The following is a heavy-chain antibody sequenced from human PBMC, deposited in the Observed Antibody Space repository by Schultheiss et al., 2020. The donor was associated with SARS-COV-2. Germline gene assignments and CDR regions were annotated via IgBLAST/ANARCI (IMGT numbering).Heavy chain of an antibody. CDR2: IYHSGST. Sequence: GSLRLSCAVSGDSISSDHWWSWVRQSPGKGLEWIADIYHSGSTKYNPSLKSRVTISLDKSNNQFSLQLSSVTAADTAVYYCARDPYSSSSFYFDPWGQGTLGTVSS. V-gene: IGHV4-4*02. CDR1: GDSISSDHW. CDR3: ARDPYSSSSFYFDP. D-gene: IGHD6-6*01. J-gene: IGHJ5*02.